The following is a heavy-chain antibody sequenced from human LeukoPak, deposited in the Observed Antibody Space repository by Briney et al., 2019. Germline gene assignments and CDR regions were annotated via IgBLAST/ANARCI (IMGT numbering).Heavy chain of an antibody. CDR1: GFTFSSYS. J-gene: IGHJ5*02. D-gene: IGHD2-15*01. CDR3: ASGGYCSGGSCWFDP. Sequence: PGGSLRLSCAASGFTFSSYSMNWVRQAPGKGLEWVSSISSSSSYIYYADSVKGRFTISRDNAKNSLYLQMNSLRAEDTAVYYCASGGYCSGGSCWFDPWGQGTLVTVSS. CDR2: ISSSSSYI. V-gene: IGHV3-21*01.